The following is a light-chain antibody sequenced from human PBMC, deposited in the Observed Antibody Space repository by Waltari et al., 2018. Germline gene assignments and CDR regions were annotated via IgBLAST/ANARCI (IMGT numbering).Light chain of an antibody. CDR1: QSISSY. CDR3: QQSYSTPRT. Sequence: DIQMTQSPSSRSASVGDRVTITCRASQSISSYLNWYQQKPGKAPKLPIYAASSLQSGVPSRFTGSGSVTDFTLTISSLQPEDFATYYCQQSYSTPRTFGQGTKLEIK. CDR2: AAS. V-gene: IGKV1-39*01. J-gene: IGKJ2*01.